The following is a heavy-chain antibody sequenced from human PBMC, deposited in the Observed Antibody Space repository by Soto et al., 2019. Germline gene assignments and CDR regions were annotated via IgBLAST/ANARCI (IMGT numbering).Heavy chain of an antibody. CDR3: ARDSDDSSGYFSGLDY. D-gene: IGHD3-22*01. V-gene: IGHV4-31*03. CDR1: GGSVSSGSYY. J-gene: IGHJ4*02. Sequence: PSETLSLTCTVSGGSVSSGSYYWSWIRQHPGKGLEWIGYIYYSGSTYYNPSLKSRVTISVDTSKNQLSLKLSSVTAADTAVYYCARDSDDSSGYFSGLDYWGQGTLVTVSS. CDR2: IYYSGST.